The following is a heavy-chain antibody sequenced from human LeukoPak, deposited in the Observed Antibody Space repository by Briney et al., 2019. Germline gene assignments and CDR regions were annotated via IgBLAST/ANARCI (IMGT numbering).Heavy chain of an antibody. D-gene: IGHD1-26*01. CDR2: IKQDGSTK. CDR1: GFSFTNSW. J-gene: IGHJ4*02. Sequence: GGSLRLSCAASGFSFTNSWMAWVRQAPGKGLDWVANIKQDGSTKHYADSLKGRVTISRDNPKNSLYLQMISLRADDTAVYYCARDTDGSLDYWGQGILVTVAS. CDR3: ARDTDGSLDY. V-gene: IGHV3-7*01.